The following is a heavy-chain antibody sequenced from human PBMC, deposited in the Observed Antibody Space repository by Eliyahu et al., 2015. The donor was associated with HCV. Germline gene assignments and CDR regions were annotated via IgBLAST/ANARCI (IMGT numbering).Heavy chain of an antibody. CDR1: GFTVSSNY. V-gene: IGHV3-53*01. Sequence: EVQLVESGGGLIQPGGSLRLSCAASGFTVSSNYMSWVRQAPGKGLEWVSVIYSGGSTYYADSVKGRFTISRDNSKNTLYLQMNSLRAEDTAVYYCASTGCTNGVCSFDYWGQGTLVTVSS. J-gene: IGHJ4*02. CDR3: ASTGCTNGVCSFDY. CDR2: IYSGGST. D-gene: IGHD2-8*01.